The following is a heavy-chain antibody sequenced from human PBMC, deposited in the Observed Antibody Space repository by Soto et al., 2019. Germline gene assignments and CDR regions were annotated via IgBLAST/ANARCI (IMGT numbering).Heavy chain of an antibody. V-gene: IGHV3-23*01. CDR1: GFTFSSYA. J-gene: IGHJ4*02. D-gene: IGHD3-3*01. CDR3: AKGPPPYYDFWSGYSD. CDR2: ISGSGGST. Sequence: PGGSLRLSCAASGFTFSSYAMSWVRQAPGKGLEWVSAISGSGGSTYYADSVKGRFTISRDNSKNTLYLQMNSLRAEDTAVYYCAKGPPPYYDFWSGYSDWGQGTLVTVSS.